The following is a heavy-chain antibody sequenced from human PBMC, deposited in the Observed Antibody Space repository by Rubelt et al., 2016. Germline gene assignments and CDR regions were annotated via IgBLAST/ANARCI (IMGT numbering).Heavy chain of an antibody. D-gene: IGHD2-21*01. CDR2: IDPSDSYT. CDR1: GYSFTSYW. J-gene: IGHJ6*02. CDR3: ARTETPVASYYYALDV. V-gene: IGHV5-10-1*01. Sequence: EVQLVQSGAEVKKPGESLRISCKGSGYSFTSYWISWVRQMPGKGLEWMGKIDPSDSYTNYSPSFQGHVTISANKTITTAYLQWSSLKASDTATDYCARTETPVASYYYALDVWGQGTTVTVSS.